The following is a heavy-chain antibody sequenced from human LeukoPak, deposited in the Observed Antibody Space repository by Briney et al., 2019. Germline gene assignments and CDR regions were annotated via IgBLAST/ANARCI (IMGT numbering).Heavy chain of an antibody. V-gene: IGHV4-59*01. CDR3: VRGGVNWFDP. J-gene: IGHJ5*02. CDR1: GASISSSY. Sequence: SETLSLTCTVSGASISSSYWSWIRQPPGKGLEWIGYIHYSGSTNNNPSLKSRVTMSVDTSKNQFSLKLTSVTAADTAVYYCVRGGVNWFDPWGQGTLVTVSS. D-gene: IGHD3-10*01. CDR2: IHYSGST.